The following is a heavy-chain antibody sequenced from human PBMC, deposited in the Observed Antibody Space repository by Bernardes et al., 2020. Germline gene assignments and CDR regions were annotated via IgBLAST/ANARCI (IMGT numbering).Heavy chain of an antibody. CDR2: IIPIFGTA. Sequence: PQKVCCKASGGTFSSYAISWVRQAPGQGLEWMGGIIPIFGTATYAQKFQGRVTITADESTSTAYMELSSLRSEDTAVYYCARGSHRSHGIADYWGQGTLGTVSS. D-gene: IGHD1-26*01. J-gene: IGHJ4*02. CDR3: ARGSHRSHGIADY. V-gene: IGHV1-69*01. CDR1: GGTFSSYA.